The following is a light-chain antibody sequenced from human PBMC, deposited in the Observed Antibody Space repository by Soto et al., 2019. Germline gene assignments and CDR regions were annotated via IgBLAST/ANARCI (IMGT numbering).Light chain of an antibody. CDR3: SSYTTGSAVV. Sequence: QSVLTQPASVSGSPGQSITISCTGTSNDVGVFDYVSWYQRHPASAPRLMIYDVSHRPSGVSNRFSGSKSGNTASLTISGLQAEDEADYYCSSYTTGSAVVFGGGTKLTVL. CDR1: SNDVGVFDY. J-gene: IGLJ2*01. V-gene: IGLV2-14*03. CDR2: DVS.